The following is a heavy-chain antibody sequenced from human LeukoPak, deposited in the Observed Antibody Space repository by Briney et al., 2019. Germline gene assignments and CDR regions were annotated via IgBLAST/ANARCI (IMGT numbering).Heavy chain of an antibody. CDR1: GYTFTSYD. D-gene: IGHD4-17*01. CDR3: ASVATVTTDYYGMDV. Sequence: ASVKVSCKASGYTFTSYDINWVRQATGQGLEWMGWMNPNSGNTGNAQKFQGRVTMTRNTSISTAYMELSSLRSEDTAVYYCASVATVTTDYYGMDVWGQGTTVTVSS. V-gene: IGHV1-8*01. J-gene: IGHJ6*02. CDR2: MNPNSGNT.